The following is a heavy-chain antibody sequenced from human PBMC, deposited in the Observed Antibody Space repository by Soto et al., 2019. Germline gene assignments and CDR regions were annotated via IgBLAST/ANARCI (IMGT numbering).Heavy chain of an antibody. V-gene: IGHV1-3*01. CDR2: INAGNGNT. Sequence: ASVKVSCKASGYTFTSYAMHWVRQAPGQRLEWMGWINAGNGNTKYSQKFQGRVTITRDTSASTAYMELSSLRSEDTAVYYCAAKFYYCSSTSCYSPYYYGMDVWGQGTTVTVSS. CDR3: AAKFYYCSSTSCYSPYYYGMDV. CDR1: GYTFTSYA. J-gene: IGHJ6*02. D-gene: IGHD2-2*02.